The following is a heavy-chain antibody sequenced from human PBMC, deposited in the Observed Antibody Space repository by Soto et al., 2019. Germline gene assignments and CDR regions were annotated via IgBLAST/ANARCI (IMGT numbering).Heavy chain of an antibody. V-gene: IGHV3-48*02. Sequence: PGGSLRLSCAASGFTFSTYSMNWVRQAPGKGLEWVSYISSSSSAIYYADSVKGRFTISRDIAKTSLYLQMTSLSDEDSAVYYCTMTCSGGSCFSSYWMDVWGQGTTVAVSS. CDR2: ISSSSSAI. CDR1: GFTFSTYS. CDR3: TMTCSGGSCFSSYWMDV. J-gene: IGHJ6*02. D-gene: IGHD2-15*01.